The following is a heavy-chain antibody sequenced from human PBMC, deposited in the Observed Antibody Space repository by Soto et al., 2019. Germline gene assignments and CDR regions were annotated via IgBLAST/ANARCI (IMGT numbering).Heavy chain of an antibody. Sequence: QVQLVQSGAEVKKSGASVKVSCKPSGYSFSDYFIQWVRQAPGQGLEWVAWINPKTAATTYAKKFQGRVSLTWDTSSTAAYMELTRLRPDDTAVYYCARIKWGLNYYSGMDVWGKGTTVIVSS. V-gene: IGHV1-2*02. CDR3: ARIKWGLNYYSGMDV. D-gene: IGHD3-10*01. CDR2: INPKTAAT. CDR1: GYSFSDYF. J-gene: IGHJ6*04.